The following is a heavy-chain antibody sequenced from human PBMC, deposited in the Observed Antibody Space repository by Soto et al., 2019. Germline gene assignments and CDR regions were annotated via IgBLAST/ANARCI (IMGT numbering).Heavy chain of an antibody. CDR1: GGSFSGYY. V-gene: IGHV4-34*01. Sequence: VQLQQWGAGLLKPSETLSLTCAVYGGSFSGYYWTWVRQPPGKVLEWIGEINHGGNFNCDPSLKSRVTISIATSKNRFSRNLTSVTDAYTAVYYCARAPQWPRVVWFDPWGQGALVTISS. D-gene: IGHD5-12*01. CDR3: ARAPQWPRVVWFDP. J-gene: IGHJ5*02. CDR2: INHGGNF.